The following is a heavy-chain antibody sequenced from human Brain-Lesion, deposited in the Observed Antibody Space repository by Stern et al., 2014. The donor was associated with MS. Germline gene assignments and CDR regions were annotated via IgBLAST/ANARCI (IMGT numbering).Heavy chain of an antibody. CDR1: GYIFTGYY. D-gene: IGHD3-3*01. V-gene: IGHV1-2*02. CDR2: INPNTGGT. J-gene: IGHJ6*02. CDR3: ARDQRGITIFGVVTDYYYLGMDV. Sequence: VQLVESGAEVKKPGASVKVSCKTSGYIFTGYYIHWVRQAPGQGLEWMAWINPNTGGTKYAQKFQDRVPMSRDTSISTAYVELSSLTSDDTAVYYCARDQRGITIFGVVTDYYYLGMDVWGQGTTVTVSS.